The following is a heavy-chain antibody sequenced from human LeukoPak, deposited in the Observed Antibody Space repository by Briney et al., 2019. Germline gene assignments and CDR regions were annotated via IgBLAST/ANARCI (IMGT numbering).Heavy chain of an antibody. CDR2: IDPSDSYS. CDR3: ARPRDGYNHTFDY. J-gene: IGHJ4*02. V-gene: IGHV5-10-1*01. CDR1: GYSFTSYW. D-gene: IGHD5-24*01. Sequence: GESLKISCEASGYSFTSYWITWVRQMPGKGLEWMGRIDPSDSYSNYSPSFQGHVTISADKSISTVYLQWRSLKASDTAMYYCARPRDGYNHTFDYWGQGTLVTVSS.